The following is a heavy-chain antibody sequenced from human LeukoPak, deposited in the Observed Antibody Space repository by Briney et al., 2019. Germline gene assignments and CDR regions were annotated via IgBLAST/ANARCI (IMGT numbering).Heavy chain of an antibody. Sequence: PGGSLRLSCAASGFTFNSYDVSWVRQAPGKGLEWVSAISGSGGTYYAESVKGRFTVSRDDSNNTLYLQMDGMRAEDTAVYYCAKDYSAYNYLADFDYWGQGTLVTVSS. J-gene: IGHJ4*02. CDR3: AKDYSAYNYLADFDY. CDR1: GFTFNSYD. D-gene: IGHD5-24*01. V-gene: IGHV3-23*01. CDR2: ISGSGGT.